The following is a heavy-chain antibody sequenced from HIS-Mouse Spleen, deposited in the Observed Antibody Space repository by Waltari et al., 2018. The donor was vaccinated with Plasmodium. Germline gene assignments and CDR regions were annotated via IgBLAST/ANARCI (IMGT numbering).Heavy chain of an antibody. CDR1: GFTFSSYG. V-gene: IGHV3-30*18. CDR2: ISYDGSNK. CDR3: AKEVLGYYDFWSRPDY. D-gene: IGHD3-3*01. Sequence: QVQLVESGGGVVQPGRSLRLSCAAPGFTFSSYGMLRVRQGPGKGLEWVAVISYDGSNKYYADSVKGRFTISRDNSKNTLYLQMNSLRAEDTAVYYCAKEVLGYYDFWSRPDYWGQGTLVTVSS. J-gene: IGHJ4*02.